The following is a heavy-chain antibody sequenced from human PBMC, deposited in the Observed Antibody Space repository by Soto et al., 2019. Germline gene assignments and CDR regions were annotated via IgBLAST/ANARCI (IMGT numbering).Heavy chain of an antibody. D-gene: IGHD1-26*01. J-gene: IGHJ6*03. V-gene: IGHV3-23*01. CDR2: YGGSGGRR. Sequence: DVQLLESGGGLVQWGGSLRLSCVTSGFTFSTYGMTWVRQAPGKGLEWVSYGGSGGRRYYAESVKVRFTISSDNSKNPLSLEINSLRAEATATYYCVKFMGRAYPSYYMDVWGKGTTVTVSS. CDR1: GFTFSTYG. CDR3: VKFMGRAYPSYYMDV.